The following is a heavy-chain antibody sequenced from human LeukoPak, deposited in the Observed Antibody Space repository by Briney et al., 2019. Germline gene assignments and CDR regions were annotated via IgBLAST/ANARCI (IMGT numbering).Heavy chain of an antibody. CDR1: GFTFNNYV. J-gene: IGHJ1*01. CDR2: ISGSGGTT. CDR3: AEDPGARAAAARSSDYFQH. Sequence: GGSLRLSCAASGFTFNNYVMTWVRQAPGKGLEWVSAISGSGGTTYYAESVKGRFTISRDNSKDTLYLQMNSLRAEDTAVFYCAEDPGARAAAARSSDYFQHWGQGTLVTVSS. V-gene: IGHV3-23*01. D-gene: IGHD6-13*01.